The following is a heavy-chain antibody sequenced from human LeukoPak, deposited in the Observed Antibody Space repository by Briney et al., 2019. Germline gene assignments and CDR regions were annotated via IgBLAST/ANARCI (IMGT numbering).Heavy chain of an antibody. CDR2: ISGSGGST. V-gene: IGHV3-23*01. D-gene: IGHD6-13*01. J-gene: IGHJ4*02. CDR1: GFSLSTYG. CDR3: ANFEPPAAAGTNTFDY. Sequence: QPGASLRLSCAASGFSLSTYGVSWVRQPPGKGLEWVSAISGSGGSTYYADSVKGRFTISRDNSKNTLYLQMNSLRAEDTAVYYCANFEPPAAAGTNTFDYWGQGTLVTVSS.